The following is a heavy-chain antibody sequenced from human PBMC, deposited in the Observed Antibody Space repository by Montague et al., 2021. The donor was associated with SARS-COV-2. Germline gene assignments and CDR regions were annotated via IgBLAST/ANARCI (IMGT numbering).Heavy chain of an antibody. D-gene: IGHD1-26*01. CDR2: TYYRSRWSN. CDR3: ARERWAVGVSFDY. Sequence: CAISGDSVSSNSATWHWIRQSPSRGLEWPGRTYYRSRWSNDYAVSVRSRIIINPDTSTNQFSLQLSSVTPEDTAVYFCARERWAVGVSFDYWGQGILVTVSS. J-gene: IGHJ4*02. CDR1: GDSVSSNSAT. V-gene: IGHV6-1*01.